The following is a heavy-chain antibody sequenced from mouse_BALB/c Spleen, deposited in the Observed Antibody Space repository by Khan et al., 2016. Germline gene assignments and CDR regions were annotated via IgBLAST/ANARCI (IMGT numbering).Heavy chain of an antibody. CDR2: NDPANGNS. D-gene: IGHD1-1*01. CDR3: ARRGTIYYYGSSYGY. J-gene: IGHJ2*01. V-gene: IGHV14-3*02. Sequence: VQLKQSGAELVKPGASVKLSCTASGFNIKDTYMHWVKQRPEQGLEWIGRNDPANGNSKYDPKFQGKATIIVDKSSNTAYLQLSSLTSEDTAVYYVARRGTIYYYGSSYGYWGQGTTLPVSS. CDR1: GFNIKDTY.